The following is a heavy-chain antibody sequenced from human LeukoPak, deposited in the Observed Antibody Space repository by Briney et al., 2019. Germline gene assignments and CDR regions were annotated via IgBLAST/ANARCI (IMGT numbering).Heavy chain of an antibody. Sequence: GGSLRLSCAASGFTFSSYSMNWVRQAPGKGLECVSSISSSSSYIYYADSVKGRFTISRDNAKNSLYLQMNSLRAEDTAVYYCARDGYNYPSFDYLGQGTLVTVSS. CDR2: ISSSSSYI. CDR3: ARDGYNYPSFDY. J-gene: IGHJ4*02. D-gene: IGHD5-24*01. CDR1: GFTFSSYS. V-gene: IGHV3-21*01.